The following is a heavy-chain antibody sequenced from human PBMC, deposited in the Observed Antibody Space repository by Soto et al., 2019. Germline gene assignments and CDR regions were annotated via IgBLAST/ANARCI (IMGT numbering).Heavy chain of an antibody. CDR1: GGTFSSYA. D-gene: IGHD3-16*01. CDR3: ARDVGLSDNYYYYGMDV. J-gene: IGHJ6*02. Sequence: SVNVSCKASGGTFSSYAISWVRQAPGQVLEWMGGIIPIFGTANYAQKFQGRVTITADESTSTAYMELSSLRSEDTAVYYCARDVGLSDNYYYYGMDVWGQGTTVTVSS. CDR2: IIPIFGTA. V-gene: IGHV1-69*13.